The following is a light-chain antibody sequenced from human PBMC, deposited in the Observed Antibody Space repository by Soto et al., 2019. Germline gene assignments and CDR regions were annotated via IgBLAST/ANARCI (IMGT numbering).Light chain of an antibody. V-gene: IGLV2-23*02. CDR1: SSDVGAYNS. CDR2: KVT. Sequence: QSVLAQPASVSGSPGQSITISCTGTSSDVGAYNSVSWYQQHPHKAPQVIIYKVTQRPSGVSNRFSGSTSGNAASLTISGLQADDEADYFCCSSAPESTYVFGSGTKVTVL. CDR3: CSSAPESTYV. J-gene: IGLJ1*01.